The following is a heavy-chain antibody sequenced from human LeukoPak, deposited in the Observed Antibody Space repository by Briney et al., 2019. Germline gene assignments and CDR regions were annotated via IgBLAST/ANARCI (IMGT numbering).Heavy chain of an antibody. V-gene: IGHV4-39*01. CDR3: ARGQGSAAVAGDSDY. CDR1: GGSISSSSYY. CDR2: IYYSGST. D-gene: IGHD6-19*01. J-gene: IGHJ4*02. Sequence: SETLSLTCTVSGGSISSSSYYWGWIRQPPGKGLEWIGSIYYSGSTYYNPSLKSRVTISVDTSKNQFSLKLSSVTAADTAVYYCARGQGSAAVAGDSDYWGQGTLVTVSS.